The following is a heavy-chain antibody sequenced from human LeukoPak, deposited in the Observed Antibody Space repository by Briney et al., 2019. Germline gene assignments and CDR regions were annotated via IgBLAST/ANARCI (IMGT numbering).Heavy chain of an antibody. CDR2: IYYSGST. CDR3: ARSGGSDPTDY. D-gene: IGHD1-26*01. J-gene: IGHJ4*02. Sequence: SETLSLTCTVSGGSISNYYWSWIRQPPGKGLEWIGYIYYSGSTNNNPSLKSRVTISVDTSKNQFSLKLSSVTAADTAVYYCARSGGSDPTDYWGQGTLVTVSS. CDR1: GGSISNYY. V-gene: IGHV4-59*08.